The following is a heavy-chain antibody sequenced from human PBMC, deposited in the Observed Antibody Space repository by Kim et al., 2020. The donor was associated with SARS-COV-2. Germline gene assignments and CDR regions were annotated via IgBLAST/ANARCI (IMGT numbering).Heavy chain of an antibody. CDR3: ARVYSSSSGRGLDY. D-gene: IGHD6-6*01. Sequence: GGSLRLSCAASGLTFSNYWMTWVRQAPGKGLEWVANIKQDGSEKTYVDSVKGRFTISRDNAKNSVYLQMNSLRAEDTAVYYCARVYSSSSGRGLDYWGQGSLVTVSS. J-gene: IGHJ4*02. CDR2: IKQDGSEK. CDR1: GLTFSNYW. V-gene: IGHV3-7*04.